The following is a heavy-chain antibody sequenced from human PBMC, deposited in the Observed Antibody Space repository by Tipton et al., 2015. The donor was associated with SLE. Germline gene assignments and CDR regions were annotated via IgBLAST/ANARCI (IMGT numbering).Heavy chain of an antibody. CDR2: ISSSSSTI. V-gene: IGHV3-48*03. J-gene: IGHJ4*02. CDR3: ARDPNGYSYGRGPFDY. Sequence: SLRLSCAASGFTFSSYEMNWVRQAPGKGLEWVSYISSSSSTIYYADSVKGRFTISRDNAKNSLYLQMNSLRAEDTAVYYCARDPNGYSYGRGPFDYWGQGTLVTVSS. CDR1: GFTFSSYE. D-gene: IGHD5-18*01.